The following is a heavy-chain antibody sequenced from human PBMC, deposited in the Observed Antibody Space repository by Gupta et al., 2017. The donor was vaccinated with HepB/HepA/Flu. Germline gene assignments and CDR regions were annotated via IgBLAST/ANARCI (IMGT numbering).Heavy chain of an antibody. J-gene: IGHJ4*02. Sequence: EVQLLESGGGLVRPGESLRLSCAASGFTFNNYAMTWVRQAHGKGLEWVSTVSGTGSSSDTGSTTYYAGSVKGRFTISRDNSKNTVYLQMNSLRAEDTAVYYCAREAAGLPGYFHYWGQGTLVTVSS. V-gene: IGHV3-21*04. CDR2: VSGTGSSSDTGSTT. CDR3: AREAAGLPGYFHY. CDR1: GFTFNNYA. D-gene: IGHD6-13*01.